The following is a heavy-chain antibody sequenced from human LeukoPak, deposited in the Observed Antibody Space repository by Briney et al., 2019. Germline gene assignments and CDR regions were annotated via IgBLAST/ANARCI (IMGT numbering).Heavy chain of an antibody. Sequence: AGGSLRLSCAASGFTFSDYYMSWIRQAPGKGLEWVSYISSSSSTIYYADSVKGRFTISRDNAKNSLYLQMNSLRAEDTAVYYCARAVTTVTTSNWFDPWGQGTLVTVSS. CDR1: GFTFSDYY. D-gene: IGHD4-17*01. CDR2: ISSSSSTI. J-gene: IGHJ5*02. V-gene: IGHV3-11*04. CDR3: ARAVTTVTTSNWFDP.